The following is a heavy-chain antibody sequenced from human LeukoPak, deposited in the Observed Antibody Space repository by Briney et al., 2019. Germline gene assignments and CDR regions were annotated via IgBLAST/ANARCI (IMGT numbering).Heavy chain of an antibody. CDR1: GGSISSGDYY. Sequence: SETLSLTCTVSGGSISSGDYYWSWIRQPPGKGLEWIGSIYYSGSTYYNPSLKSRVIISVDTSKNQFSLKLSSVTAADTAVYYCARQRAGGASTNFDYWGQGTLVTVSS. CDR3: ARQRAGGASTNFDY. V-gene: IGHV4-39*01. J-gene: IGHJ4*02. D-gene: IGHD1-26*01. CDR2: IYYSGST.